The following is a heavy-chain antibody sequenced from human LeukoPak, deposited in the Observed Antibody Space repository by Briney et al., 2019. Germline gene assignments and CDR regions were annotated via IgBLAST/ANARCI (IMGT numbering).Heavy chain of an antibody. J-gene: IGHJ3*02. Sequence: SETLSLTCTISGGSISSYRWSWIRQPAGKGLEWIGRVYTSGSTNYNPSLKSRVTMSVDTSKSQFSLKLSSVTAADAAVYYCAALSGYYAFDIWGQGTMVTVSS. CDR1: GGSISSYR. CDR2: VYTSGST. D-gene: IGHD3-3*01. CDR3: AALSGYYAFDI. V-gene: IGHV4-4*07.